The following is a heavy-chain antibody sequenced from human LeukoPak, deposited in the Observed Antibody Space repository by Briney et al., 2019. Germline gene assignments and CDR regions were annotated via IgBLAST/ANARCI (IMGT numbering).Heavy chain of an antibody. CDR3: ARCPYYDRSGYYAHYYGMDV. Sequence: GGSLRLSCSASGFAVSSNYMTWVRQTPRKGLEWVSVIYRGGNTYYADSVKGRFTISRDNSENSLYLQMNSLTVEDTAVYYCARCPYYDRSGYYAHYYGMDVWGQGTTVTVSS. J-gene: IGHJ6*02. D-gene: IGHD3-22*01. V-gene: IGHV3-66*01. CDR2: IYRGGNT. CDR1: GFAVSSNY.